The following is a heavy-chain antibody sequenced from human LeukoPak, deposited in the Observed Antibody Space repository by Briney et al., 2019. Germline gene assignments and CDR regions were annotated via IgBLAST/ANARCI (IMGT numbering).Heavy chain of an antibody. V-gene: IGHV3-23*01. CDR1: GFTFSSYA. J-gene: IGHJ5*02. CDR2: ISGRGGNT. Sequence: GGSLRLSCAAYGFTFSSYAMSWVRQAPGKGLEWVSGISGRGGNTYYADSVKGRFTISRDNSQNTLYLQMNSLRAEDTAVYYCAKDRSGDCPCRFDPWGQGTLVTVSS. D-gene: IGHD2-21*02. CDR3: AKDRSGDCPCRFDP.